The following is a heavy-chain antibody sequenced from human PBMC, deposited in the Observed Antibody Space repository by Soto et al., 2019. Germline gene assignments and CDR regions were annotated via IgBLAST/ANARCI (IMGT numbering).Heavy chain of an antibody. CDR3: ARRSHSGAYYGLDV. V-gene: IGHV4-61*08. Sequence: QVQLQESGPGLVKPSETLSLTCTVSGGFLSSGAYYRSWIRQPPGKGLEYIGYISYSGSTNYNSSLKSRVTISGDTSKRQFSLKLTSVTAADTAIYYCARRSHSGAYYGLDVWGQGTTVTVSS. CDR1: GGFLSSGAYY. D-gene: IGHD1-26*01. J-gene: IGHJ6*02. CDR2: ISYSGST.